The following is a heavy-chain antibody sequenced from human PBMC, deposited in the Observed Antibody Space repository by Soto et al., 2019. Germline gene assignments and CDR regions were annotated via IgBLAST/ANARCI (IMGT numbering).Heavy chain of an antibody. D-gene: IGHD6-6*01. CDR1: GFSFHTHS. V-gene: IGHV3-30*04. CDR3: AREWEYYSSSGLWYFDL. J-gene: IGHJ2*01. Sequence: QVQLVESGGGVVQPGRSLRLSCVGSGFSFHTHSIHWVRQAPGKGLEWVAVISYDETTKFYADSVKGRFTISRDNSENSVYLQMNCPRPDDTAVYYCAREWEYYSSSGLWYFDLWGRGALVTVSS. CDR2: ISYDETTK.